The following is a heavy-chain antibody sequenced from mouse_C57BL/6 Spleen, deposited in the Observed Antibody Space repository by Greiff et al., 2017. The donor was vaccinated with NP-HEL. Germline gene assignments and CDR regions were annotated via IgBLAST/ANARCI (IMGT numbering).Heavy chain of an antibody. Sequence: QVQLQQPGAELVRPGSSVKLSCKASGYTFTSYWMHWVKQRPIQGLEWIGNIDPSDSETHYNQKFKDKATLTVDKSSSTAYMQLSSLTSEDSAVYYCARGEANYAMDYWGQGTSVTVSS. D-gene: IGHD3-2*02. J-gene: IGHJ4*01. V-gene: IGHV1-52*01. CDR3: ARGEANYAMDY. CDR2: IDPSDSET. CDR1: GYTFTSYW.